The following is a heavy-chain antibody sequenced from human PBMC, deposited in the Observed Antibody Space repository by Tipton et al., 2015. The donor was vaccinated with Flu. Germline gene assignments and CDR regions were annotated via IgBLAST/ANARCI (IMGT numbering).Heavy chain of an antibody. CDR3: ARHPGGSSRDDAFDI. V-gene: IGHV4-34*01. Sequence: TLSLTCTVSGGSISSYYWSWIRQPPGKGLEWIGEINHSGSTNYNPSLKSRVTISVDTSKNQFSLKLSSVTAADTAVYYCARHPGGSSRDDAFDIWGQGTMVTVSS. J-gene: IGHJ3*02. CDR2: INHSGST. CDR1: GGSISSYY.